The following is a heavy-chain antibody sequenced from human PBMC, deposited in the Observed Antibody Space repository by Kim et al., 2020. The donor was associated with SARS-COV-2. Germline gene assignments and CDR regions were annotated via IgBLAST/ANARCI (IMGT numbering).Heavy chain of an antibody. CDR3: AREGMILWFGEVTAGAFDI. Sequence: SETLSLTCTVSGGSISSYYWSWIRQPPGKGLEWIGYIYYSGSTNYNPSLKSRVTISVDTSKNQFSLKLSSVTAADTAVYYCAREGMILWFGEVTAGAFDIWGQGTMVTVSS. CDR2: IYYSGST. V-gene: IGHV4-59*01. J-gene: IGHJ3*02. CDR1: GGSISSYY. D-gene: IGHD3-10*01.